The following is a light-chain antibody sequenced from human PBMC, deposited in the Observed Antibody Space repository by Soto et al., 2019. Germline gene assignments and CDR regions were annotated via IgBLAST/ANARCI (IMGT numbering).Light chain of an antibody. CDR1: SSDVGGYNY. CDR3: SSYTTSNTRQIV. J-gene: IGLJ1*01. V-gene: IGLV2-14*03. CDR2: DVS. Sequence: QSALTQPASVSGSPGQSITISCTGTSSDVGGYNYVSWYQHHPGKAPKLMIFDVSNRPSGGSNRFPGSKSGNTASLTISGLQREDEADYYCSSYTTSNTRQIVFGTGTKLTVL.